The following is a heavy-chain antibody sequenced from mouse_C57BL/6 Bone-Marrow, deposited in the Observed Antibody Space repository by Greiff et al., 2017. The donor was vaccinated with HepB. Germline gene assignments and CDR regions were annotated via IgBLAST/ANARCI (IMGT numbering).Heavy chain of an antibody. D-gene: IGHD1-1*01. CDR1: GFTFSDYG. V-gene: IGHV5-17*01. J-gene: IGHJ1*03. Sequence: EVQLVESGGGLVKPGGSLKLSCAASGFTFSDYGMHWVRQAPEKGLEWVAYISSGSSTIYYADTVKGRFTISRDNAKNTLFLQMTSLRSEDTAMYYCASRGGTTVVDCGYFDVWGTGTTVTVSS. CDR3: ASRGGTTVVDCGYFDV. CDR2: ISSGSSTI.